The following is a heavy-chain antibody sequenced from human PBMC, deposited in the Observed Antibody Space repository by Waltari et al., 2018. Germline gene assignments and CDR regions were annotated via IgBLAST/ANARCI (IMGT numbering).Heavy chain of an antibody. D-gene: IGHD3-22*01. CDR2: IKQDGSEK. CDR1: GFTFSSYW. CDR3: ARVKNYYDSSGYYPLYWYFDL. V-gene: IGHV3-7*01. J-gene: IGHJ2*01. Sequence: EVQLVESGGGLVQPGGSLRLSCAASGFTFSSYWMSWFRQAPGKGLEWVANIKQDGSEKYYVDSVKGRFTISRDNAKNSLYLQMNSLRAEDTAVYYCARVKNYYDSSGYYPLYWYFDLWGRGTLVTVSS.